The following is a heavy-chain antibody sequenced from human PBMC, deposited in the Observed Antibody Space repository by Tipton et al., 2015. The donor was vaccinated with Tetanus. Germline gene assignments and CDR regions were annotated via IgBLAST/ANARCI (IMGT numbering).Heavy chain of an antibody. Sequence: TLSLTCTVSGGSLRSGDHYWSWIRQPPGKGLEWIGYIYYTGNTYYNPSLKSRVTISVDTPKSQFSLRLTSVTAADTAVYYCARRLVQNLFDPWGQGTLVTVSS. CDR1: GGSLRSGDHY. D-gene: IGHD3-9*01. CDR3: ARRLVQNLFDP. CDR2: IYYTGNT. J-gene: IGHJ5*02. V-gene: IGHV4-31*03.